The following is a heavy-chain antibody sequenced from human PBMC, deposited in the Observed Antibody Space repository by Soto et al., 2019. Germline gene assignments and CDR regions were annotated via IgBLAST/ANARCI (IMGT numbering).Heavy chain of an antibody. Sequence: VASVKVSCKASGYTFTSYGISWVRQAPGQGLEWMGWISAYNGNTNYAQKLQGRVTMTTDTSTSTAYMELRSLRSDDTAVYYCARRGIIVGATSVVDYWGQGTLVTVSS. J-gene: IGHJ4*02. CDR3: ARRGIIVGATSVVDY. V-gene: IGHV1-18*04. D-gene: IGHD1-26*01. CDR1: GYTFTSYG. CDR2: ISAYNGNT.